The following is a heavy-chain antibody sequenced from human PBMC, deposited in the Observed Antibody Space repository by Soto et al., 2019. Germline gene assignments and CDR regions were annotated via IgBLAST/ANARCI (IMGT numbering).Heavy chain of an antibody. CDR2: IKSKTDGGTT. V-gene: IGHV3-15*07. Sequence: LRLSCAASGFTFGNAWMNWVRQAPGKGLEWVGRIKSKTDGGTTDYAVPVKGRFTISRDDSKNTLYLQMNSLKTEDTAVYYCTTDGHDYSTFKFDYWGQGTLVTVSS. J-gene: IGHJ4*02. CDR3: TTDGHDYSTFKFDY. CDR1: GFTFGNAW. D-gene: IGHD4-4*01.